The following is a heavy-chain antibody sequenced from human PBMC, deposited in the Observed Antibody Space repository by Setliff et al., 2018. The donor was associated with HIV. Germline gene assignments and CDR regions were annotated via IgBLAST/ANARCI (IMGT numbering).Heavy chain of an antibody. V-gene: IGHV4-34*01. CDR3: ARSQGSATYYYYYYMDV. CDR1: GGSFSGYY. D-gene: IGHD6-13*01. CDR2: INHSGST. Sequence: SETLSLTCAVYGGSFSGYYWSWIRQPPGKGLECIGEINHSGSTNHNPSLKSRVTISVDTSKKQFSLRLSSVTAADTAVYYCARSQGSATYYYYYYMDVWGKGTTVTVSS. J-gene: IGHJ6*03.